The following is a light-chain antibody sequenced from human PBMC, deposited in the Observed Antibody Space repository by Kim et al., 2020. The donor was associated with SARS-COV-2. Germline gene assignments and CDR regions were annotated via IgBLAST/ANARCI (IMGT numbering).Light chain of an antibody. J-gene: IGLJ2*01. CDR2: EDN. CDR1: SGSIARND. Sequence: KTVALACTRSSGSIARNDVQWYQQRPGSAPTTVIYEDNQRPSGVPDRFSGSIDSSSNSASLTISGLKTEDEADYYCQSYDSSNYVVFGGGTKVTVL. CDR3: QSYDSSNYVV. V-gene: IGLV6-57*03.